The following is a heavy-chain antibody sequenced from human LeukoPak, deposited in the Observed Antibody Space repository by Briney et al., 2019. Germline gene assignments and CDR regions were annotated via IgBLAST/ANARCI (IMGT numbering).Heavy chain of an antibody. V-gene: IGHV4-4*07. CDR3: ASPASGSYHDAFDI. CDR1: GGSISRYY. J-gene: IGHJ3*02. D-gene: IGHD1-26*01. CDR2: IYTSGCT. Sequence: SETLSLTCTVSGGSISRYYWSWIRQPAGKGLEWIGRIYTSGCTNYNPSLKSRVTMSVDTSKNQFSLKLSSVTAADTAVYYCASPASGSYHDAFDIWGQGTMVTVSS.